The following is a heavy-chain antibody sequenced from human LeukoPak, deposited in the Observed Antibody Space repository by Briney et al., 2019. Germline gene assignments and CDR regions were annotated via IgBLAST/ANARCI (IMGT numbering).Heavy chain of an antibody. J-gene: IGHJ4*02. CDR1: GGTFSSYA. V-gene: IGHV1-69*04. CDR2: IIPILGIA. Sequence: SVKVSCKASGGTFSSYAISWVRQAPGQGLEWMGRIIPILGIANYAQKFQGRVTITADKSTSTAYMELSSLRSEDTAVYYCARDLGIADGPFDYWGQGTLVAVSS. D-gene: IGHD6-13*01. CDR3: ARDLGIADGPFDY.